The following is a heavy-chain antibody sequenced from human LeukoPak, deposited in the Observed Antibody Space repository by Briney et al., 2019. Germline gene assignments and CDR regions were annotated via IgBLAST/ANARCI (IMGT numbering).Heavy chain of an antibody. D-gene: IGHD4-11*01. CDR3: ARGDDYSNYSSFGGFDY. J-gene: IGHJ4*02. V-gene: IGHV4-38-2*01. CDR2: IYHSGST. Sequence: PSETLSLTCAVSGYSLSSGYYWGWIRQPPGKGLEWIGSIYHSGSTYYNPSLKSRVTISVDTSKNQFSLKLSSVTAADTAVYYCARGDDYSNYSSFGGFDYWGQGTLVTVSS. CDR1: GYSLSSGYY.